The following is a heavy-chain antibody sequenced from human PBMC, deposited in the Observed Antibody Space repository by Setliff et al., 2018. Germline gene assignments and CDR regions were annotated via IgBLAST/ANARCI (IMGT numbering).Heavy chain of an antibody. V-gene: IGHV1-69*13. CDR3: ASSRDYNFWSGYYSPLDY. Sequence: SVKVSCKAPGGTFSSYAISWVRQAPGQGLEWMGRIIPIFGTANYAQKFQGRVTITADESTSTAYMELSSLRSEDTAVYYCASSRDYNFWSGYYSPLDYWGQGTLVTVSS. CDR1: GGTFSSYA. CDR2: IIPIFGTA. J-gene: IGHJ4*02. D-gene: IGHD3-3*01.